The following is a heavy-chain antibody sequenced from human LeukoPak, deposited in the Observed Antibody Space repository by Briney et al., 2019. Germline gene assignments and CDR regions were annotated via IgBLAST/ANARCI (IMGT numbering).Heavy chain of an antibody. V-gene: IGHV1-69*06. J-gene: IGHJ6*03. CDR3: ARAGHPSTPSYYMDV. CDR2: IIPIFGTA. CDR1: GGTFSSYA. Sequence: SVKVSCKASGGTFSSYAISWVRQAPGQGLEWMGGIIPIFGTANYAQKFQGRVTITADKSTSTAYMELSSLRSEDTAVYYCARAGHPSTPSYYMDVWGKGTTVTVSS.